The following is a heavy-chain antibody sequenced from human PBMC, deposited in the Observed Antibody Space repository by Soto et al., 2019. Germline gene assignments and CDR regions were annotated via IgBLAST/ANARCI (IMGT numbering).Heavy chain of an antibody. D-gene: IGHD3-22*01. CDR3: ARDTYYYDSSGYYYDWYFDL. J-gene: IGHJ2*01. V-gene: IGHV3-30-3*01. CDR2: ISYDGSNK. Sequence: QVQLVESGGGVVQPGRSLRLSCAASGFTFSSYAMHWVRQAPGKGLEWVAVISYDGSNKYYADSVKGRFTISRDNSKNTLYLQMNSLRAEDTAVYYCARDTYYYDSSGYYYDWYFDLWGRGTLVTVSS. CDR1: GFTFSSYA.